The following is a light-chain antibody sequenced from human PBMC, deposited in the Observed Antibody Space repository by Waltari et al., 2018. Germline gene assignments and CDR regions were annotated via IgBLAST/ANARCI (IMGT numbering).Light chain of an antibody. Sequence: DIVMTQSPDSLAVALGERDTINCKASQSVLYSSNNKNYLAWYQQKPGQPPKLLIYWASTRESGVPDRIRGSGSGTDFTLTISSLQAEDVAVYYCQQYYSTPLFGQGTKLEIK. J-gene: IGKJ2*01. V-gene: IGKV4-1*01. CDR3: QQYYSTPL. CDR1: QSVLYSSNNKNY. CDR2: WAS.